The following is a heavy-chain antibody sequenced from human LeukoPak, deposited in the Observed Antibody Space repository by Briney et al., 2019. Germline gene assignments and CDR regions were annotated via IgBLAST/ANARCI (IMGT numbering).Heavy chain of an antibody. J-gene: IGHJ4*02. D-gene: IGHD3-9*01. CDR3: ARGGLTYYDILTGYQLHTDY. CDR2: INHSGST. Sequence: PETLSLTCAVYGGSFSGYYWSWIRQPPGKGLEWIGEINHSGSTNYNPSLKSRVTISVDTSKNQFSLKLSSVTAADTAVYYCARGGLTYYDILTGYQLHTDYWGQGTLVTVSS. V-gene: IGHV4-34*01. CDR1: GGSFSGYY.